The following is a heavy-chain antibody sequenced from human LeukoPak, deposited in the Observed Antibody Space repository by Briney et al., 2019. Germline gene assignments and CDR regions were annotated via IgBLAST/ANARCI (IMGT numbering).Heavy chain of an antibody. CDR3: ARDDLETEYYFDY. CDR1: GYTFSNYD. Sequence: SLKVSCKASGYTFSNYDINWVRQAPGQGLEWMGRIIPIFGTANYAQKFQGRVTITTDESTSTAYMELSSLRSEDTAVYYCARDDLETEYYFDYWGQGTLVTVSS. V-gene: IGHV1-69*05. J-gene: IGHJ4*02. CDR2: IIPIFGTA. D-gene: IGHD3-3*01.